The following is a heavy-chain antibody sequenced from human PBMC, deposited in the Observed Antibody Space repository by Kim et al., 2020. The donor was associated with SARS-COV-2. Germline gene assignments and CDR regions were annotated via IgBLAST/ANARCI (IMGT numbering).Heavy chain of an antibody. CDR1: GFTFTTAW. CDR3: ATVPAARPSGEFFCGY. CDR2: SRSKTNGGTA. D-gene: IGHD3-10*01. J-gene: IGHJ4*02. V-gene: IGHV3-15*01. Sequence: GGSLRLSCAASGFTFTTAWMNWVRQAPGKGLEWVGRSRSKTNGGTADYAALVKCRFTISRDDAKSTLYLQMNSPQPEDTAVCYCATVPAARPSGEFFCGYWGQGTLVTVPS.